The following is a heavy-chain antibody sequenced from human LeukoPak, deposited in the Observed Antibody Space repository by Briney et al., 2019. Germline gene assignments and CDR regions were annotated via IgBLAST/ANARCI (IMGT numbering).Heavy chain of an antibody. CDR1: GLTFDDYA. CDR3: AKGSYGQWLGLYFDY. Sequence: GGSLRLSCAASGLTFDDYAMHWVRQAPGKGLEWISLISWDGGSTYYADSVKGRFTISRDNSKNSLYLQMNSLRAEDTALYYCAKGSYGQWLGLYFDYWGQGTLVTVSS. CDR2: ISWDGGST. D-gene: IGHD6-19*01. V-gene: IGHV3-43D*04. J-gene: IGHJ4*02.